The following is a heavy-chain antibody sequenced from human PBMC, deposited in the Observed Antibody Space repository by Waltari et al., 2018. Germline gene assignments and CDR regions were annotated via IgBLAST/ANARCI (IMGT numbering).Heavy chain of an antibody. J-gene: IGHJ4*02. D-gene: IGHD6-19*01. CDR3: ARDLVGSGWSIDY. CDR1: GYTFTRHY. V-gene: IGHV1-2*06. Sequence: QVQLVQSGAEVKEPGASVKVSCKASGYTFTRHYIHWVRQAPGQGLEWMGRITPNTVSTYYSQKFQGRVTMNRDMAITTAYMEVSSLRSDDTAVYYCARDLVGSGWSIDYWGQGTLVTVSS. CDR2: ITPNTVST.